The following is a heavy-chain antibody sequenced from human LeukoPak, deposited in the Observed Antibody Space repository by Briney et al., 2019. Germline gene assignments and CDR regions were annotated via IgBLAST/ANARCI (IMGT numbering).Heavy chain of an antibody. V-gene: IGHV4-38-2*02. J-gene: IGHJ6*03. CDR3: VLGYCSGGSCFLHYYYYMDV. CDR1: GYSISSGYY. D-gene: IGHD2-15*01. Sequence: PSETLSLTCTVSGYSISSGYYWGWIRQPPGKGLEWIGSIYHSGSTYYNPSLKSRVTISVDTSKNQFSLKLSSVTAADTAVYYCVLGYCSGGSCFLHYYYYMDVWGKGTTVTVSS. CDR2: IYHSGST.